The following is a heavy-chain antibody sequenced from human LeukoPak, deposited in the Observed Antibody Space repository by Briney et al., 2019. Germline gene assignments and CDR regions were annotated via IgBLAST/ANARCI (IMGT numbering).Heavy chain of an antibody. Sequence: GGSLRPSCTASDFTFSSNWMYWVRQAPGKGLVWVSRISSDGSYTSYADSVKGRFTISRDNAKNTLYLQMNNLRPEDTAVYYCGRGFGTTWGQGTLVSVSS. J-gene: IGHJ4*02. CDR1: DFTFSSNW. CDR2: ISSDGSYT. D-gene: IGHD1-1*01. V-gene: IGHV3-74*01. CDR3: GRGFGTT.